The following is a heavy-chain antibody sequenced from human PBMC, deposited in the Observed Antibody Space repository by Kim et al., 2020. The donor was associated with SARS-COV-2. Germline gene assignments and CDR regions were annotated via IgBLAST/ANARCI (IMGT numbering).Heavy chain of an antibody. Sequence: SETLSLTCTVSGVSVSSPTVYWAWIRQPPGKGLEWIGSISYTTSTYYNPSLKNRVAISFDTSKNHFSLTLVSVTAADTAVYYCASGWRGDYGGDHWGQGT. D-gene: IGHD3-3*01. CDR1: GVSVSSPTVY. CDR2: ISYTTST. J-gene: IGHJ4*02. V-gene: IGHV4-39*02. CDR3: ASGWRGDYGGDH.